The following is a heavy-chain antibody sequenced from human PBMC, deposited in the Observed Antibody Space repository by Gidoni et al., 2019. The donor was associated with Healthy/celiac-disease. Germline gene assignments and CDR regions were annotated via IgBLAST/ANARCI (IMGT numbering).Heavy chain of an antibody. D-gene: IGHD3-10*01. V-gene: IGHV1-2*06. Sequence: QVQLAQSGAEVKKPGASVKVSCKASGYPFTGYYMHWVRQAPGQGLEWMGRINPNSGGTNYAQKFQGRVTMTRDTSISTAYMELSRLRSDDTAVYYCARVPFREFAFDYWGQGTLVTVSS. CDR3: ARVPFREFAFDY. CDR1: GYPFTGYY. J-gene: IGHJ4*02. CDR2: INPNSGGT.